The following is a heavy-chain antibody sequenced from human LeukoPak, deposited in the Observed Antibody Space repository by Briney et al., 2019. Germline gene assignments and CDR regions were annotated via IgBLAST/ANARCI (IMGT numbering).Heavy chain of an antibody. CDR1: GYTFTGYY. Sequence: GASVKVSCKASGYTFTGYYIHWVRQAPGQGLEWMGWINPNSGDTNYAQRFQGRVTMTSDTSISTAYMDLSRLRSDDTAVYYCARDLVATSIPRDYWGQGTLVTVSS. CDR2: INPNSGDT. CDR3: ARDLVATSIPRDY. D-gene: IGHD5-12*01. V-gene: IGHV1-2*02. J-gene: IGHJ4*02.